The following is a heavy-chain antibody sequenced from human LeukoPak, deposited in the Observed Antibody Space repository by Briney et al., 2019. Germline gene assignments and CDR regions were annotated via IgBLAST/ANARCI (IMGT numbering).Heavy chain of an antibody. CDR1: GFTFSSYA. CDR3: ARGLRPGVVVPAAYYYYYGMDV. D-gene: IGHD2-2*01. J-gene: IGHJ6*02. CDR2: ISGTGGST. Sequence: PGGSLRLSCAASGFTFSSYAMTWVRQAPGKGLEWVSAISGTGGSTYYADSVKGRFTISRDNSKDTLYLQMNSLRAEDTAVYYCARGLRPGVVVPAAYYYYYGMDVWGQGTTVTVSS. V-gene: IGHV3-23*01.